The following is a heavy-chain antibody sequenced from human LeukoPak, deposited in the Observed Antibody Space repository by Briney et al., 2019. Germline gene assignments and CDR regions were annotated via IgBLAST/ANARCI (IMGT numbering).Heavy chain of an antibody. Sequence: GGSLRLSCAASGFTFSSYWMSWVRQAPGKGLEWVANIKQDGSEKYYVDSVKGRFTISRDNAKNSLYLQMNSLRAEDTAVYYCARVSNGGSYVGYFDYWGQGTLVIVSS. J-gene: IGHJ4*02. D-gene: IGHD1-26*01. CDR1: GFTFSSYW. V-gene: IGHV3-7*03. CDR2: IKQDGSEK. CDR3: ARVSNGGSYVGYFDY.